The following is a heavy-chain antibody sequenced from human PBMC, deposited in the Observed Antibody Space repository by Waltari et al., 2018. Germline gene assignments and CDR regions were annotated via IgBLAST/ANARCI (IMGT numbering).Heavy chain of an antibody. D-gene: IGHD2-15*01. V-gene: IGHV4-34*02. CDR2: INHAGKR. Sequence: QVQLQQWGAGLLQPSETLSLTCAVNGGSFNGYYWGWIRQSPGKGLQWIGEINHAGKRNYHPSLKSRWTMLVETSRSQFSLKMISMTAADTALYYCVRLEDCSGPGGNCYGGDPFALDVWGQGTTVTVSS. CDR1: GGSFNGYY. CDR3: VRLEDCSGPGGNCYGGDPFALDV. J-gene: IGHJ6*02.